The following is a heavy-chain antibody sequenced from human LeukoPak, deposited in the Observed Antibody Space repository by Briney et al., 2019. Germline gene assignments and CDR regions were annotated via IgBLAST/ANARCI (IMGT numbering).Heavy chain of an antibody. CDR1: GFGFSRYV. CDR2: ISPEGYMK. D-gene: IGHD3-16*01. V-gene: IGHV3-30-3*01. J-gene: IGHJ4*02. CDR3: ARGNLYTAATIEDY. Sequence: PGGSLRLSCAASGFGFSRYVMHWVRQGPGKGLEWVAVISPEGYMKDYADSVKGRFTVSRDNSKNTVYLQMNSLSAEDTSRYYCARGNLYTAATIEDYWGQGTLVTVSS.